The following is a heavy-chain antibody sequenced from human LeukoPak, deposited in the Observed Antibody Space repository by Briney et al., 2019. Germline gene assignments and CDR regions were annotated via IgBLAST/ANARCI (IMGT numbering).Heavy chain of an antibody. CDR3: AETRYYDFWSGIDNWFDP. V-gene: IGHV3-23*01. CDR1: GFTFSSYA. CDR2: ISGSGGST. Sequence: PGGSLRLSCAASGFTFSSYAMNWVRQAPGKGLEWVSAISGSGGSTYYADSVKGRFTISRDNSKNTLYLQMNSLRAEDTAVYYCAETRYYDFWSGIDNWFDPWGQGTLVTVSS. D-gene: IGHD3-3*01. J-gene: IGHJ5*02.